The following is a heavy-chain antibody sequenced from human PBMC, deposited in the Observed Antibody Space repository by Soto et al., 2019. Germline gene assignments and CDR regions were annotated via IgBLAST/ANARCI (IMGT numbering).Heavy chain of an antibody. CDR3: ARDCTNGVCYPSYHYGMDV. CDR2: TYYRSKWYN. J-gene: IGHJ6*02. V-gene: IGHV6-1*01. CDR1: GDSVSSNSAA. D-gene: IGHD2-8*01. Sequence: SQTLSLTCAISGDSVSSNSAAWNWIRQSPSRGLEWLGRTYYRSKWYNDYAVSVKSRITINPDTSKNQFSLQLNSVAPEDTAVYYCARDCTNGVCYPSYHYGMDVWGQGTTVTVSS.